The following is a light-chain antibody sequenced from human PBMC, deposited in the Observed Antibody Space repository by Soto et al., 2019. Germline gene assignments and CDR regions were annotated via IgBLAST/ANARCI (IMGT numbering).Light chain of an antibody. CDR1: SSDVGGYDY. V-gene: IGLV2-8*01. CDR2: EVN. CDR3: NSYSGSNNFVV. Sequence: QSARTQPPSASGSPGQAVTISCTGTSSDVGGYDYVSWYQQHPGKAPELIIYEVNKRPSGVPDRFSGSKSGNTASLTVSGLQAEDEADYYCNSYSGSNNFVVFGTGTKVTVL. J-gene: IGLJ1*01.